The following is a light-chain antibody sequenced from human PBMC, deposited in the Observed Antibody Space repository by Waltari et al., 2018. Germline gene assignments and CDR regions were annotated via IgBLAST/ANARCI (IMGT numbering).Light chain of an antibody. CDR1: QGVSVY. Sequence: EVVLTQSPATLSLSPGERATLSCRASQGVSVYLAWYQQKPAQAPRLLISDASDRATGVPARFSGSGSGTDFTLTISSLEPEDFAVYYCQQRTDRPPVTFGQGTRVEMK. CDR3: QQRTDRPPVT. V-gene: IGKV3-11*01. J-gene: IGKJ1*01. CDR2: DAS.